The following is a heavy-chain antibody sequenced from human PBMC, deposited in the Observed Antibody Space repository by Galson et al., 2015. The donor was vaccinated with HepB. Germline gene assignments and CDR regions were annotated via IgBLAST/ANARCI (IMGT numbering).Heavy chain of an antibody. CDR1: GYSFTRFW. J-gene: IGHJ3*02. V-gene: IGHV5-51*01. CDR2: MYPGDSDT. CDR3: ARRGYCSGGSCHSNAFDI. Sequence: QSGAEVKKPGESLKISCEGSGYSFTRFWIGWVRQMPGKGLEWMGIMYPGDSDTRYSPSFQGQVTISADKSISTAYLQWSSLKASDTAMYYCARRGYCSGGSCHSNAFDIWGQGTMITVSS. D-gene: IGHD2-15*01.